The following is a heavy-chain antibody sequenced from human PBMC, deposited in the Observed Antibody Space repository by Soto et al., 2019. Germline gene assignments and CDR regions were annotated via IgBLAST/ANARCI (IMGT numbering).Heavy chain of an antibody. V-gene: IGHV1-8*01. CDR1: GYSFTSLD. CDR3: ARGVTAGVDY. D-gene: IGHD1-26*01. J-gene: IGHJ4*02. Sequence: QVQLVQSGAEVREPGASVKVSCKASGYSFTSLDINWVRQTTGQGLEWMGWMQPSSGRTGYAQKFQGRVTMTRDTSINTAYMELSSLTSDNTAFYYCARGVTAGVDYCGQGTLVTVSS. CDR2: MQPSSGRT.